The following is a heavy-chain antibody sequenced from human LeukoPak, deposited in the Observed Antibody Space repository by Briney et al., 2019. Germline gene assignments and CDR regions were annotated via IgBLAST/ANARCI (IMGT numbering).Heavy chain of an antibody. V-gene: IGHV4-4*02. J-gene: IGHJ5*02. Sequence: SGTLSLTCAVSGGSISSSNWWSWVRQPPGKGLEWIGEIYHSGSTNYNPSLKSRVTISVDKSKNQFSLKLSSVTAADTAVYYCARSYYDFWSAGWFDPWGQGTLVTVSS. CDR2: IYHSGST. CDR1: GGSISSSNW. D-gene: IGHD3-3*01. CDR3: ARSYYDFWSAGWFDP.